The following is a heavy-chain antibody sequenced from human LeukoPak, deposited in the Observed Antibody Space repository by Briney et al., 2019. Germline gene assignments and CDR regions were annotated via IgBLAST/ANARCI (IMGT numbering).Heavy chain of an antibody. J-gene: IGHJ5*02. Sequence: ASVKVSCKASGYTFTSYYMHWVRQAPGQGLEWMGIINPSGGSTSYAQKFQGRVTMTRDMSTSTVYMELSSLRSEDTAVYYCARAANTMVRGVNWFDPWGQGTLVTVSS. D-gene: IGHD3-10*01. CDR1: GYTFTSYY. CDR2: INPSGGST. V-gene: IGHV1-46*01. CDR3: ARAANTMVRGVNWFDP.